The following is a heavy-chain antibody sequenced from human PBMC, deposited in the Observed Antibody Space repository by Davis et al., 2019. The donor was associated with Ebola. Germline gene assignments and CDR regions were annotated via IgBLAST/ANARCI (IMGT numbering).Heavy chain of an antibody. Sequence: PGGPLRLSVAASGFTFSGSAMHWVRQASGKGLEWVGRIRSKANSYATAYAASVKGRFTISRDDSKNTAYLQMKSLKTEDTAVYYCTSRTRDFDYWGQGTLVTVSS. CDR3: TSRTRDFDY. V-gene: IGHV3-73*01. J-gene: IGHJ4*02. D-gene: IGHD1-14*01. CDR1: GFTFSGSA. CDR2: IRSKANSYAT.